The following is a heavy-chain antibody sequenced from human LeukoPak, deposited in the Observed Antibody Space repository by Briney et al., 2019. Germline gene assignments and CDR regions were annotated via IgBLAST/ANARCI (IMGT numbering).Heavy chain of an antibody. J-gene: IGHJ5*02. CDR2: INPSGGST. CDR1: GYTFTGYY. CDR3: ARDRKDSSSWNGWFDP. D-gene: IGHD6-13*01. Sequence: ASVKVSCKASGYTFTGYYMHWVRQAPGQGLEWMGIINPSGGSTSYAQKFQGRVTMTRDTSTSTVYMELSSLRSEDTAVYYCARDRKDSSSWNGWFDPWGQGTLVTVSS. V-gene: IGHV1-46*01.